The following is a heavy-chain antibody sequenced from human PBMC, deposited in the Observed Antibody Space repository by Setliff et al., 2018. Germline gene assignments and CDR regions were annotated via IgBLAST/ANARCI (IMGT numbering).Heavy chain of an antibody. D-gene: IGHD1-26*01. CDR2: IYSDGSA. Sequence: GESLKISCAASGFTFSSYAMSWVRQAPGKGLEWVSLIYSDGSAYYADSVKGRFTISRDNSENTLYLQMNSLRAEDTAVYYCARDREVVGSTRGTYYHYYHMDVWGKGTTVTVSS. J-gene: IGHJ6*03. CDR3: ARDREVVGSTRGTYYHYYHMDV. CDR1: GFTFSSYA. V-gene: IGHV3-66*02.